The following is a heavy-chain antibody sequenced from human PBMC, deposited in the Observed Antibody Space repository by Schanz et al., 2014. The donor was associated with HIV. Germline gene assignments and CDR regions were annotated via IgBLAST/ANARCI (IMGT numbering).Heavy chain of an antibody. Sequence: QVQLVESGGGVVQPGRSLRLSCAASGFTFSGYGMHWVRQAPGKGLEWVAVIWYDGSKKYYADSVKGRFTISRDNSKNTLYLQMNSLRAEDTAVYYCARDSGSYQYFQYWGQGTLVTVSS. CDR1: GFTFSGYG. CDR3: ARDSGSYQYFQY. V-gene: IGHV3-33*01. J-gene: IGHJ1*01. D-gene: IGHD1-26*01. CDR2: IWYDGSKK.